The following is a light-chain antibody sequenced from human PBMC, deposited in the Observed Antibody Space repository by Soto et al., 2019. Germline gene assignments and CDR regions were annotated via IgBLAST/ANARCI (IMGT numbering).Light chain of an antibody. CDR3: AAWDDSLNGREV. CDR1: RSNIGSNT. CDR2: SND. J-gene: IGLJ2*01. Sequence: QSVLTQPPSASGTPGQRVTISCFGRRSNIGSNTVNWYQQLPGTAPKLLIYSNDQRPSGVPDRFSGSKSGASASLAISGLQSHDEADYYCAAWDDSLNGREVFGGGTKLTVL. V-gene: IGLV1-44*01.